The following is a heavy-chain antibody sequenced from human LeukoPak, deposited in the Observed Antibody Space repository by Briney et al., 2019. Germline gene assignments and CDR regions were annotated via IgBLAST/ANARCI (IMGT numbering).Heavy chain of an antibody. D-gene: IGHD6-13*01. J-gene: IGHJ4*02. CDR1: GGSFSGYY. CDR2: INHSGST. CDR3: ARGRGQQLVFPYYFDY. Sequence: SETLSLTCAVYGGSFSGYYWSWIRQPPGKGLEWIGGINHSGSTNYNPSLKSRVTISVDTSKNRFSLKLSSVTAADTAVYYCARGRGQQLVFPYYFDYWGQGTLVTVSS. V-gene: IGHV4-34*01.